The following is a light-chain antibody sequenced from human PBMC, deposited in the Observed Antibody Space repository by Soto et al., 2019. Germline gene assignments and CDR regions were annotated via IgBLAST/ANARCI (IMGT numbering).Light chain of an antibody. CDR1: SSDVGSYNL. CDR3: CSYAGSSTPYG. V-gene: IGLV2-23*02. Sequence: QSVLTQPASVSGSPGEWITISCTGTSSDVGSYNLVSWYQQHPGKAPKLMIYEVSKRPSGVSNRFSGSKSGNTASLTISGLQAEDEADYYCCSYAGSSTPYGFGTGTKVTVL. CDR2: EVS. J-gene: IGLJ1*01.